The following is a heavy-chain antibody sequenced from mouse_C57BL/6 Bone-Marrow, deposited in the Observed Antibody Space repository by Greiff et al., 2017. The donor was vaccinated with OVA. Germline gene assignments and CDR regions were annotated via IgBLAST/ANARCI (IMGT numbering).Heavy chain of an antibody. V-gene: IGHV1-81*01. CDR3: ARGDYDYDEDAMDY. CDR2: IYPRSGNT. J-gene: IGHJ4*01. Sequence: QVQLQQSGAELARPGASVKLSCKASGYTFTSYGISWVKQRTGQGLEWIGEIYPRSGNTYYNEKFKGKATLTADKSSSTAYMELRSLTSEDSAVYFCARGDYDYDEDAMDYWGQGTSVTVSS. CDR1: GYTFTSYG. D-gene: IGHD2-4*01.